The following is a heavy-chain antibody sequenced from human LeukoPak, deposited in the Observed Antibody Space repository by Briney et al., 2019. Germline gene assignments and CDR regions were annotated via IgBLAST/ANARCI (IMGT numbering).Heavy chain of an antibody. CDR2: VYESGDT. D-gene: IGHD3-22*01. Sequence: SETLSLTCTVSGGSISSYYWSWIRQPLGKGLEWIAYVYESGDTRYKPSLRSRVTISLDTSKNQFSLKLTSVTAADTAVYYCARGRYATYDSSGYYGVFFDYLGQGTLVTVSS. CDR1: GGSISSYY. J-gene: IGHJ4*02. V-gene: IGHV4-59*08. CDR3: ARGRYATYDSSGYYGVFFDY.